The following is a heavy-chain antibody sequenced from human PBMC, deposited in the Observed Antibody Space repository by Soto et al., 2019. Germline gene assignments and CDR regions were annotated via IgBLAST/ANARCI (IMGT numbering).Heavy chain of an antibody. CDR2: IYYSGST. V-gene: IGHV4-59*01. J-gene: IGHJ6*02. D-gene: IGHD4-17*01. CDR3: ALQVPYGHYVPNYPVMDV. Sequence: SETLSLTCTVSGGSISSYYWSWIRQPPGKGLEWIGYIYYSGSTNYNPSPKSRVTISVYTSQNQFSLKLSSVTAAYTAVYYCALQVPYGHYVPNYPVMDVWGQGTTVTVSS. CDR1: GGSISSYY.